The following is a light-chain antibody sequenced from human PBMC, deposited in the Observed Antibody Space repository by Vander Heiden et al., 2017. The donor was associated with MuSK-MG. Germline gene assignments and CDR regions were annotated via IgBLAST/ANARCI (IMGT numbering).Light chain of an antibody. V-gene: IGKV4-1*01. J-gene: IGKJ5*01. CDR3: QQYYTTLLT. CDR2: WAS. CDR1: QSVLHTSNNKNY. Sequence: THPPASLAVSLGERATINSKSSQSVLHTSNNKNYLAWYQQKLGQPPKLLMYWASTRESGVPDRFSGSGSGTNFTLTINSLQAEDMAVYYCQQYYTTLLTFGQGTRLEIK.